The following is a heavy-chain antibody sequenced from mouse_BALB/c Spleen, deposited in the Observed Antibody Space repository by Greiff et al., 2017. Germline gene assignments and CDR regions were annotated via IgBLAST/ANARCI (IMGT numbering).Heavy chain of an antibody. Sequence: DVQLVESGGGLVKPGGSLKLSCAASGFTFSSYTMSWVRQTPEKRLEWVATISSGGSYTYYPDSVKGRFTISRDNAKNTLYLQMSSLKSEDTAMYYCTRDEDYDAYWYFDVWGAGTTVTVSS. D-gene: IGHD2-4*01. CDR2: ISSGGSYT. J-gene: IGHJ1*01. V-gene: IGHV5-6-4*01. CDR3: TRDEDYDAYWYFDV. CDR1: GFTFSSYT.